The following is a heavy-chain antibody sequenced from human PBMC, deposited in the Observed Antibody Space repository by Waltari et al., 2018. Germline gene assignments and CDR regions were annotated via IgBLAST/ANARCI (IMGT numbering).Heavy chain of an antibody. CDR1: GYSFTSYN. D-gene: IGHD3-10*01. V-gene: IGHV1-8*03. CDR2: RNPNSGSK. Sequence: QVQLVQSGAEVKKPGASVKVSCKASGYSFTSYNINWVRQAAGQGLEWMGWRNPNSGSKGDAKKFQDRVTITRNTSIGTAYMELRSLRSEDTAVYYCARDYGSGTYYYMDVWGKGTTVTVSS. CDR3: ARDYGSGTYYYMDV. J-gene: IGHJ6*03.